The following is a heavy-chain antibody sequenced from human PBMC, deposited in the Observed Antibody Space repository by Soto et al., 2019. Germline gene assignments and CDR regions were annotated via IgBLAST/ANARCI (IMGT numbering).Heavy chain of an antibody. CDR2: ISSDGSKK. CDR3: TRDMDYGDRAFGDY. D-gene: IGHD4-17*01. V-gene: IGHV3-30-3*01. J-gene: IGHJ4*02. Sequence: GGSLRLSCAASGFIFSSFAVYWVRQAPGKGLEWVAVISSDGSKKYYADSVKGRFTISRDNSKNTLFLQMNSLRAEDTAVYYCTRDMDYGDRAFGDYWGQGTLVTVSS. CDR1: GFIFSSFA.